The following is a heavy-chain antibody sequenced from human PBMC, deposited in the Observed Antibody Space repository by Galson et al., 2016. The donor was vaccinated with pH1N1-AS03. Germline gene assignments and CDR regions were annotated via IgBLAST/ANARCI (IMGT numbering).Heavy chain of an antibody. CDR3: ARHRLSVTHSFSTRGIDV. CDR2: IYPGDSYT. Sequence: QSGAEVKKPGESLKISCKGSGYSFTNYWIGWVRQMPGKGLEWMGIIYPGDSYTRYSPSFQGQVTISSDKSITTAYLQWSNLKASDTAMYHCARHRLSVTHSFSTRGIDVWGKGTTVTVSS. CDR1: GYSFTNYW. D-gene: IGHD5/OR15-5a*01. J-gene: IGHJ6*04. V-gene: IGHV5-51*01.